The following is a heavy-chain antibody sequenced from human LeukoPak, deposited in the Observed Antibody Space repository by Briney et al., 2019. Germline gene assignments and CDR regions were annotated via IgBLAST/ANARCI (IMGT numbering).Heavy chain of an antibody. J-gene: IGHJ1*01. V-gene: IGHV4-34*01. CDR1: GGPFSGYY. D-gene: IGHD3-22*01. CDR3: ARGPRAEFYDSSGYYYENAEYFQH. CDR2: INHSGST. Sequence: PSETLSLTCAVYGGPFSGYYWSWIRQPPGKGLEWIGEINHSGSTNYNPSLKSRVTISVDTSKNQFSLKLSSVTAADTAVYYCARGPRAEFYDSSGYYYENAEYFQHWGQGTLVTVSS.